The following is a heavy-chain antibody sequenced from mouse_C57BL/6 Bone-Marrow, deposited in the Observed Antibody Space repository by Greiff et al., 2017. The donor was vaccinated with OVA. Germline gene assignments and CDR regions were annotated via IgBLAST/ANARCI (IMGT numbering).Heavy chain of an antibody. V-gene: IGHV14-4*01. D-gene: IGHD2-1*01. CDR3: TSYGNFDY. CDR2: IDPENGDT. J-gene: IGHJ2*01. CDR1: GFNIKDDY. Sequence: EVQLQQSGAELVRPGASVKLSCTASGFNIKDDYMHWVKQRPEQGLEWIGWIDPENGDTEYASKFQGKATITADTSSNTAYLQLSSLTSEDTAVDYGTSYGNFDYWGQGTTLTVSS.